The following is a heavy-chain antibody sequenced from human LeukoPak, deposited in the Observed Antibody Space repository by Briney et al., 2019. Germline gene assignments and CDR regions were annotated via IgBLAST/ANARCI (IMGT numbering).Heavy chain of an antibody. J-gene: IGHJ6*03. D-gene: IGHD6-6*01. CDR3: AREVRYSSSAHYYYYMDV. Sequence: GESPKISCKGSGYSFTSYWIGWVRQMPGKGLEWMGIIYPGDSDTRYSPSFQGQVTISADKSISTAYLQWSSLKASDTAMYYCAREVRYSSSAHYYYYMDVWGRGTTVTVSS. CDR2: IYPGDSDT. CDR1: GYSFTSYW. V-gene: IGHV5-51*01.